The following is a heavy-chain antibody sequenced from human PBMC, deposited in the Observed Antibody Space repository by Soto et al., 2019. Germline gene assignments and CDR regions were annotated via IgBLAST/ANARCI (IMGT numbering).Heavy chain of an antibody. Sequence: SETLSLTCTVSGGSISSYYWSWIRQPPGKGLEWIGYVYNSGSTNYNPSLKSRVTISIDTSKNQFSLKLTSLTATDTAVYYCARGGPSSKWLDPWGQGTQVTVSS. V-gene: IGHV4-59*01. CDR2: VYNSGST. CDR3: ARGGPSSKWLDP. J-gene: IGHJ5*02. CDR1: GGSISSYY.